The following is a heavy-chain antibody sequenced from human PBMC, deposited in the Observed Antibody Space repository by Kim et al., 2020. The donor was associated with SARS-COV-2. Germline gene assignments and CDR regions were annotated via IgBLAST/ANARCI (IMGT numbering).Heavy chain of an antibody. CDR1: GLTFSSYS. D-gene: IGHD3-9*01. CDR2: ISSSSSYI. Sequence: GGSLRLSCAASGLTFSSYSMNWVRQAPGKGLEWVSSISSSSSYIYYADSVKGRITISRDNAKNSLYLQMNSLRAEDTAVYYCARGQGLRYFDWSAQGYYYYGMEGWGQGTTVTVSS. J-gene: IGHJ6*02. V-gene: IGHV3-21*04. CDR3: ARGQGLRYFDWSAQGYYYYGMEG.